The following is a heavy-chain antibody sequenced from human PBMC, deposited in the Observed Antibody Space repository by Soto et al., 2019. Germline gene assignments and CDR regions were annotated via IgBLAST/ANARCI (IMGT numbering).Heavy chain of an antibody. J-gene: IGHJ3*02. CDR2: IIPIFGTA. CDR1: GGTFSSYA. CDR3: ARAYDYVWGSYRQNAFDI. V-gene: IGHV1-69*12. D-gene: IGHD3-16*02. Sequence: QVQLVQSGAEVKKPGSSVKVSCKASGGTFSSYAISWVRQAPGQGLEWMGGIIPIFGTANYAQKFQGRVTITADESTSTAYMELSSLRSEDTAVYYCARAYDYVWGSYRQNAFDIWGQGTMVTVSS.